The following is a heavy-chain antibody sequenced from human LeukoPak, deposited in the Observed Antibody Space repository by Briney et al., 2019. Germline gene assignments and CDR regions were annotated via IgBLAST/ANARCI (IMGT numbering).Heavy chain of an antibody. V-gene: IGHV3-48*03. CDR3: ARLLAVVRGFHYGMDA. CDR2: ISSGGSTR. Sequence: GGSLRLSCEASRFTFRTYQMTWVRQAPGKGLEWVSYISSGGSTRYYADSVKGRFTISRDNANNPLYLQMNSLRAEDTAVYYCARLLAVVRGFHYGMDAWGQGTTVTVSS. J-gene: IGHJ6*02. CDR1: RFTFRTYQ. D-gene: IGHD6-19*01.